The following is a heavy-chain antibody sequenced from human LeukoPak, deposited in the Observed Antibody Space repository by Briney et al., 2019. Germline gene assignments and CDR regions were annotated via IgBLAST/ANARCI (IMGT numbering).Heavy chain of an antibody. CDR2: IKQDGSEK. J-gene: IGHJ6*02. D-gene: IGHD1-1*01. CDR1: RFTFSNYW. Sequence: GGSLRLSCAASRFTFSNYWMSWVGHAPGKGLEGVANIKQDGSEKNYVGSVKGRFTISRDNAKNSLYLQMNSLRVEDTAVYYCAREERESGGWDVWGQGTTVTVSS. V-gene: IGHV3-7*04. CDR3: AREERESGGWDV.